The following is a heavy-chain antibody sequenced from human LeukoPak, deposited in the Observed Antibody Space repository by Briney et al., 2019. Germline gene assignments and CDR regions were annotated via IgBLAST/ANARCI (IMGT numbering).Heavy chain of an antibody. Sequence: SETLSLTCAVYGGSFSGYYWSWIRQPPGKGLEWIGEINHSGSTNYNPSLKSRVTISVDTSKNQFSLKLSSVTAADTAVYYCARGSDYVWGSYRYTIQGFDYWGQGTLVTVSS. V-gene: IGHV4-34*01. CDR1: GGSFSGYY. D-gene: IGHD3-16*02. CDR3: ARGSDYVWGSYRYTIQGFDY. CDR2: INHSGST. J-gene: IGHJ4*02.